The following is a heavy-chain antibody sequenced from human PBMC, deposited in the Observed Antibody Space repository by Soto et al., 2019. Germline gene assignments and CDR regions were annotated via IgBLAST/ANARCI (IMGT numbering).Heavy chain of an antibody. J-gene: IGHJ4*01. CDR1: GFSFSSYA. CDR3: AKVLGFSAPTAFDY. CDR2: IGASGGST. D-gene: IGHD3-10*01. V-gene: IGHV3-23*01. Sequence: QPGGSLRLSCASSGFSFSSYAMSWVRQAPGKGLERVSGIGASGGSTYYTDSVKGRFTIARDSSKNTVYLQMNILRAEDTAVYFCAKVLGFSAPTAFDYWGLGTQVTVSS.